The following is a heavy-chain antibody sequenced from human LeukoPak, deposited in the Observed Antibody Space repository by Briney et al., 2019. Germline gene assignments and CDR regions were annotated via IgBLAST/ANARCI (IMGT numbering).Heavy chain of an antibody. CDR2: IYPGDSDT. V-gene: IGHV5-51*01. CDR1: GYSFTSYW. J-gene: IGHJ4*02. D-gene: IGHD3-9*01. CDR3: ARRGYEILTGYYPTYYFDY. Sequence: GESLKISCKGSGYSFTSYWIGWVRQMPGKGLEWMGIIYPGDSDTRYSPSFQGQVTISADKSISTAYLQWSSLKASDTAMYYCARRGYEILTGYYPTYYFDYWGQGTLVTVSS.